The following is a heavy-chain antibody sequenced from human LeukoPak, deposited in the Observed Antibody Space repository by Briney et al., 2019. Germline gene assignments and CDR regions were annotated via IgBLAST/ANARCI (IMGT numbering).Heavy chain of an antibody. CDR3: ARDWDTAMVLYYFDY. D-gene: IGHD5-18*01. Sequence: ASVKVSCKASGYTFTGYYMHWVRQAPGQGLEWMGRINPNSGGTNYAQKFQGRVTMTRDTSISTAYMELSRLRSDDTAVYYCARDWDTAMVLYYFDYWGQGTLVTVSS. V-gene: IGHV1-2*06. CDR1: GYTFTGYY. J-gene: IGHJ4*02. CDR2: INPNSGGT.